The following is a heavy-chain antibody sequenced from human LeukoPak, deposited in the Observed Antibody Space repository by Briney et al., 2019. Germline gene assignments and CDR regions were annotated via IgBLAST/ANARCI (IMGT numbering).Heavy chain of an antibody. V-gene: IGHV3-21*01. Sequence: KPGGSLRLSCAASGFTFSSYSMNWVRQAPGKGLEWVSSISSSSSYIYYADSVKGRFTISRDNSKNTLYLQMNSLRAEDTAVYYCAKELGSGWSLRGLDYWGQGTLVTVSS. D-gene: IGHD6-19*01. CDR1: GFTFSSYS. J-gene: IGHJ4*02. CDR2: ISSSSSYI. CDR3: AKELGSGWSLRGLDY.